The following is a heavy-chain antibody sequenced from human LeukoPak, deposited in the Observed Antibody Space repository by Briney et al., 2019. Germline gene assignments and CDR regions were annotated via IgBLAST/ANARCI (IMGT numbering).Heavy chain of an antibody. V-gene: IGHV4-59*01. D-gene: IGHD1-1*01. CDR3: ARTTRIRIFDY. J-gene: IGHJ4*02. CDR2: IYYSGST. Sequence: KTSETLSLTCTVSGGSISSYYWSWIRQPPGKGLEWIGYIYYSGSTNYNPSLKSRVTISVDTSKNQFSLKLSSVTAADTAVYYCARTTRIRIFDYWGQGTLVTVSS. CDR1: GGSISSYY.